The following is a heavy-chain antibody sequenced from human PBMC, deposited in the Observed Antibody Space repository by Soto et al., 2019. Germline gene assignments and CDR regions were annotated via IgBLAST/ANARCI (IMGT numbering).Heavy chain of an antibody. J-gene: IGHJ6*02. D-gene: IGHD2-15*01. CDR3: ARSQGGSSSLDIYYYYYYGMDV. V-gene: IGHV1-69*01. CDR2: VIPIFGTP. Sequence: QVQLVQSGAEVKKPGSSVKVSCKAPGGTFSTYAISWVRQAPGQGLEWMGGVIPIFGTPKYAQKVQGRVKITADEFTSTGYMELRSLRSEDTAVYYCARSQGGSSSLDIYYYYYYGMDVWGQGTTVTVSS. CDR1: GGTFSTYA.